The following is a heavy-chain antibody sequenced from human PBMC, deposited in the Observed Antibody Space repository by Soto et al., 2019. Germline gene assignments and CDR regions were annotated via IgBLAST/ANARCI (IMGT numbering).Heavy chain of an antibody. CDR3: ARPGSGYDVLTGQYFYYFHAVDV. CDR2: ISYDARNT. D-gene: IGHD3-9*01. V-gene: IGHV3-30*04. Sequence: GGSLRLSCTASGFLFNTYAMHWVRQAPGKGLEWVAVISYDARNTYYADSVKGRFTISRDNSKNALYLQMNSLRPEDTAVYYCARPGSGYDVLTGQYFYYFHAVDVWGQGTTVTVSS. J-gene: IGHJ6*02. CDR1: GFLFNTYA.